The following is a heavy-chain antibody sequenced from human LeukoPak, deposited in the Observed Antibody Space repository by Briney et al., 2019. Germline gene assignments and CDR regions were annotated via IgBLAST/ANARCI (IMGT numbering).Heavy chain of an antibody. CDR2: ISSSSSTI. CDR1: GFTFSSYS. Sequence: GGSLRLSCAASGFTFSSYSMNWVRQAPGKGLEWVSYISSSSSTIYYADSVKGRFTISRDNAKNSLYLQMNSLRAEDTAVYYCARDRTSSWYYGVTDYWGQGTLVTVSS. J-gene: IGHJ4*02. D-gene: IGHD6-13*01. CDR3: ARDRTSSWYYGVTDY. V-gene: IGHV3-48*04.